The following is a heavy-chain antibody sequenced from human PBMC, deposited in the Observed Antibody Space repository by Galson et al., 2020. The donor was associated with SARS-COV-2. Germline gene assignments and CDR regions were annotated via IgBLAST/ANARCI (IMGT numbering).Heavy chain of an antibody. V-gene: IGHV4-61*02. J-gene: IGHJ4*02. Sequence: SQTLPLTCTVSGGSISSGSYYWSWIRQPAGKGLEWIGRIYTSGSTNYNPSLKSRVTISVDTSKNQFSLKLSSVTAADTAVYYCARESRWELYFDYWGQGTLVTVSS. CDR3: ARESRWELYFDY. D-gene: IGHD1-26*01. CDR1: GGSISSGSYY. CDR2: IYTSGST.